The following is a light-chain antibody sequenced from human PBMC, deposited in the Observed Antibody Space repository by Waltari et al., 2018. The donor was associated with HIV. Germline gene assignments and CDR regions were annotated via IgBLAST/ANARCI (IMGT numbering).Light chain of an antibody. J-gene: IGLJ2*01. Sequence: QSALTQPASVSGSPGQSITISCTGTSSDVGGYNYVSWYQQHPGKAPKLMIYDVSKRPSGVLNRFSGSKSGNTASLTISGLQAEDEAEYYCCSDVRSSTFAVFGGGTKLTVL. CDR1: SSDVGGYNY. CDR2: DVS. CDR3: CSDVRSSTFAV. V-gene: IGLV2-23*02.